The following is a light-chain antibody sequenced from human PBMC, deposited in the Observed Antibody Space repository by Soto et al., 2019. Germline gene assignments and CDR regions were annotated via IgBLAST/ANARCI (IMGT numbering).Light chain of an antibody. CDR2: GAS. Sequence: EIVLTQSPGTLSLSPVERATLSCRASQSVSSSYLAWYQQKPGQAPRLLIYGASSRATGIPDRFSGSGSGTDFTLTISRLEPEDFAVYYCQQYGSSHTFGQGTKVDIK. CDR1: QSVSSSY. J-gene: IGKJ1*01. CDR3: QQYGSSHT. V-gene: IGKV3-20*01.